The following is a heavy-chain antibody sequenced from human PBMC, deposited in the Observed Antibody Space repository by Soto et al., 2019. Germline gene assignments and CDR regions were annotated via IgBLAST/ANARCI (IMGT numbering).Heavy chain of an antibody. CDR2: VYHSGAT. CDR1: GDSIIGTGW. J-gene: IGHJ6*02. Sequence: SETLSLTCAVSGDSIIGTGWWSWVRQSPGKGLDWIVEVYHSGATNYNPSLTSRVTISVDTSRNQFSLNLVSVTAADTAVYYCVRNGYYSLDVWGQGTTVTVSS. CDR3: VRNGYYSLDV. V-gene: IGHV4-4*02. D-gene: IGHD3-22*01.